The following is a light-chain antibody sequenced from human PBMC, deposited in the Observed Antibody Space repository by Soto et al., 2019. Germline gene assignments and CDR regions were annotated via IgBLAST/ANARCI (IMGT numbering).Light chain of an antibody. CDR2: KAS. V-gene: IGKV1-5*03. Sequence: DIQMIQSPSTLSASVGDRVTITCRASQSFSSWLAWYQQKPGRAPNLLIYKASSLESGVPSRFSGSESGTEFTLTISSLHPDDFASYYCLQYNSYPWTFGQGTKVEIK. J-gene: IGKJ1*01. CDR1: QSFSSW. CDR3: LQYNSYPWT.